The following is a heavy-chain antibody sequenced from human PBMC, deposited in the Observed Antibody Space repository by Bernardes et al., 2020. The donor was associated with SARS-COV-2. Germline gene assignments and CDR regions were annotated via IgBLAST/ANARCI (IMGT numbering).Heavy chain of an antibody. CDR3: ARLRCTGGSCFSFDY. CDR1: RGSFSGYY. CDR2: ITHSGST. D-gene: IGHD2-15*01. Sequence: SEALPLTCIVYRGSFSGYYWSWIRQRPGKGLEWIGEITHSGSTNYNPSLKSRVTISIDTSKTQFSLKLSSVTAADTALYFCARLRCTGGSCFSFDYWGQGTLVTVSS. V-gene: IGHV4-34*01. J-gene: IGHJ4*02.